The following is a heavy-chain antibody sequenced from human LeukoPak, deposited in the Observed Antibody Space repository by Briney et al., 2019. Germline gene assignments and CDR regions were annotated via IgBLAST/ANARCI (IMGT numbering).Heavy chain of an antibody. CDR3: ATDSSTSWDYYYMDV. V-gene: IGHV1-2*02. CDR1: GYTFIAYY. CDR2: INPNSGGT. Sequence: ASVKVSCKASGYTFIAYYMHWVRQAPGQGLEWMGWINPNSGGTNYAQKFQGRVTMTRDTSISTAYMDLSRLRSDDTAVYYCATDSSTSWDYYYMDVWGKGTTVTVSS. D-gene: IGHD2-2*01. J-gene: IGHJ6*03.